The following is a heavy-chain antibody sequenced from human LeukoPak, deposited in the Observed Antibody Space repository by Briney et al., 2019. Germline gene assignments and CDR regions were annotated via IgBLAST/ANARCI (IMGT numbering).Heavy chain of an antibody. CDR2: INHSGST. D-gene: IGHD3-22*01. Sequence: SETLSLTCAVYGGSLSGYYWSWIRQPPGKGLEWIGEINHSGSTNYNPSLKSRVTISVDTSKNQFSLKLSSVTAADTAVYYCARGVSSGYYVPYFDYWGQGTLVTVSS. CDR3: ARGVSSGYYVPYFDY. J-gene: IGHJ4*02. V-gene: IGHV4-34*01. CDR1: GGSLSGYY.